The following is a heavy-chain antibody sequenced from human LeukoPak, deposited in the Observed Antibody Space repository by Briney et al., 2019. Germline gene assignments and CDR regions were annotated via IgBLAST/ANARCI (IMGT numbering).Heavy chain of an antibody. Sequence: VASVKVSCKASGYTFTSYGISWVRQAPGQGLEWMGWISAYNGNTNYAQKFQGRVTITADKSTSTAYMELSSLRSEDTAVYYCASIVATKAFGILFDYWGQGTLVTVSS. CDR3: ASIVATKAFGILFDY. CDR1: GYTFTSYG. D-gene: IGHD5-12*01. J-gene: IGHJ4*02. CDR2: ISAYNGNT. V-gene: IGHV1-18*01.